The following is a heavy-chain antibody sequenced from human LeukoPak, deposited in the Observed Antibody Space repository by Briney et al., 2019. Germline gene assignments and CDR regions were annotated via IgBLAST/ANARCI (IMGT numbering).Heavy chain of an antibody. CDR3: ARGGVATIGIDY. J-gene: IGHJ4*02. CDR2: IWYDGSNK. D-gene: IGHD5-12*01. V-gene: IGHV3-33*01. CDR1: GFTFSSYS. Sequence: GGSLRLSCAASGFTFSSYSMHWVRQAPGKGLEWVAVIWYDGSNKYYADSVKGRFTISRDNSKNTLYLQMNSLRAEDTAVYYCARGGVATIGIDYWGQGTLVTVSS.